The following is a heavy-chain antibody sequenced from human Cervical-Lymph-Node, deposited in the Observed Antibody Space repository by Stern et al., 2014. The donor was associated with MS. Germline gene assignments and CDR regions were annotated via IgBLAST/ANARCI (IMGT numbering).Heavy chain of an antibody. V-gene: IGHV1-69*01. D-gene: IGHD1-20*01. CDR3: AREYNWNDRYYGMDV. CDR1: GGIFSNYA. J-gene: IGHJ6*02. Sequence: VQLVESGAEVKKPGSSVKVSCKASGGIFSNYAISWVRQAPGQGLEWMGGIIPIFGTSNYAQKFQGRVTITADESTTTAYMELISLRSEDTAVYYCAREYNWNDRYYGMDVWGQGTTVTVSS. CDR2: IIPIFGTS.